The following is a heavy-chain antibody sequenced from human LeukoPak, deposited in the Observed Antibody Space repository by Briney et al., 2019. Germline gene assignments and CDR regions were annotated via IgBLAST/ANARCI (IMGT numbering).Heavy chain of an antibody. CDR3: AKSPTPRY. CDR2: IKQDVSEM. Sequence: GGSLRLSCAASGFSFSNYWMSWVRQVPEKGLEWVANIKQDVSEMYYVDSVKGRFTISRDNAKNSLYLQMNSLRAEDTAVYYCAKSPTPRYWGQGTLVTVSS. CDR1: GFSFSNYW. V-gene: IGHV3-7*03. J-gene: IGHJ4*02.